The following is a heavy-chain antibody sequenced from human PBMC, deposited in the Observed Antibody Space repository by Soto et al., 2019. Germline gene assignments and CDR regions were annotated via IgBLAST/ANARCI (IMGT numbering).Heavy chain of an antibody. J-gene: IGHJ6*03. Sequence: SETLSLTCTVSGGSISSYYWSWIRQPPGKGLEWIGYIYYSGSTNYNPSLKSRVTISVDTSKNQFSLKLSSVTAADTAVYYCASSNCSGGSCYYMDVWGKGTTVTVSS. D-gene: IGHD2-15*01. CDR2: IYYSGST. CDR3: ASSNCSGGSCYYMDV. CDR1: GGSISSYY. V-gene: IGHV4-59*08.